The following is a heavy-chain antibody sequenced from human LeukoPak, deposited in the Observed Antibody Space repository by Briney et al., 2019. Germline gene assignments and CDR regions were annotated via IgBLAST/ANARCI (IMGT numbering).Heavy chain of an antibody. J-gene: IGHJ4*02. V-gene: IGHV3-66*01. CDR2: IYDDSST. CDR1: GFTVSSKY. CDR3: ARVQDSGLFRWF. D-gene: IGHD1-26*01. Sequence: GGSLRLSCAASGFTVSSKYMSWVRQAPGKGLEWVSVIYDDSSTFYAGSVKGRFSISRDNSKNTLYLQMNGLRAEDTGVYYCARVQDSGLFRWFWGQGTLVTVSS.